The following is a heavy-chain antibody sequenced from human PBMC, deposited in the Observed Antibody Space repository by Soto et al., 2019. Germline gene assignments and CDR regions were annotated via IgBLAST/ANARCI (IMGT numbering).Heavy chain of an antibody. CDR3: AKDMVHCTGTRCARYFEK. V-gene: IGHV3-23*01. J-gene: IGHJ4*02. CDR1: KFTFSTYA. Sequence: EVQLLESGGGLVQRGGSLRLSCAASKFTFSTYAMTWVRQAPGKGPEWVSDISGSGDNTYYADSVKGRFTISRDNSKSTLYLQMNSLRAEDTAVYYCAKDMVHCTGTRCARYFEKWGRGTLVTVSS. CDR2: ISGSGDNT. D-gene: IGHD2-8*02.